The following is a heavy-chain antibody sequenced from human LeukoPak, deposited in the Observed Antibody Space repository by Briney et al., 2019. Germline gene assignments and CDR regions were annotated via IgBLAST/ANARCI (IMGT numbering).Heavy chain of an antibody. CDR2: ISSRSSTI. CDR1: EFTFSTYT. J-gene: IGHJ6*03. D-gene: IGHD6-6*01. Sequence: TGGSLRLSCAASEFTFSTYTMNWVRQAPGKGLEWVSYISSRSSTIYYADSVKGRFTISRDNAKNSLYLQMNSLRAEDTAVYYCARVPSEYSSSRPHYGYYYYYYMDVWGKGTTVTVSS. CDR3: ARVPSEYSSSRPHYGYYYYYYMDV. V-gene: IGHV3-48*04.